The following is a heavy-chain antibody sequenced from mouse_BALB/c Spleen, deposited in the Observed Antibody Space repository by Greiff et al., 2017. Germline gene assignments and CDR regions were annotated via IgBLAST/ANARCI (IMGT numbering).Heavy chain of an antibody. CDR1: GYAFTNYL. V-gene: IGHV1-54*03. CDR3: ARGGFGTGMDY. D-gene: IGHD4-1*01. Sequence: QVQLKQSGAELVRPGTSVKVSCKASGYAFTNYLIEWVKQRPGQGLEWIGVINPGSGGTNYNEKFKGKATLTADKSSSTAYMQLSSLTSDDSAVYFCARGGFGTGMDYWGQGTSVTVSS. J-gene: IGHJ4*01. CDR2: INPGSGGT.